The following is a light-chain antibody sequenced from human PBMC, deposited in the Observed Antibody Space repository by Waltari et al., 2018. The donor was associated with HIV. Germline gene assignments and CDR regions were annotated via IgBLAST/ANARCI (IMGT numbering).Light chain of an antibody. CDR2: DVS. CDR1: SSDVGGYNY. Sequence: QSALTKPASVSGSPGQSITISCTGTSSDVGGYNYVSWYQQHPGKAHKLMIYDVSNRPSGVSNRFSGSKSGNTASLTISGLQAEDEADYYCSSYTSSSTLFGGGTKLTVL. CDR3: SSYTSSSTL. V-gene: IGLV2-14*03. J-gene: IGLJ2*01.